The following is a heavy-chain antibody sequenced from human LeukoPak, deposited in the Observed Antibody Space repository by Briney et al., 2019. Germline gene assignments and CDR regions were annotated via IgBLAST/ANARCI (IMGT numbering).Heavy chain of an antibody. D-gene: IGHD2-2*01. CDR3: ARVERVPAALNYYYYCYYMDV. CDR1: GGSVSSYY. Sequence: SETLSLTCTVSGGSVSSYYWSWIRQPPGKGLEWIGYIYTSGSTNYNPSLKSRVTMSVDTSKNQFSLKLSSVTAADTAVYYCARVERVPAALNYYYYCYYMDVWGKGTTVTVSS. J-gene: IGHJ6*03. V-gene: IGHV4-4*09. CDR2: IYTSGST.